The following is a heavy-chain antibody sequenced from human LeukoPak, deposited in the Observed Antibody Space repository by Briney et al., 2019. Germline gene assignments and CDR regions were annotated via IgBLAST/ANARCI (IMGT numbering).Heavy chain of an antibody. J-gene: IGHJ5*02. Sequence: GESLKISCKGSGYSFTSYWIGWVRQIPGKGLEWMGIIYPGDSDTRYSPSFQGQVTISADKSISTAYLQWSSLKASDTAMYYCAIHHRIAAAGTGWFDPWGQGTLVTVSS. CDR2: IYPGDSDT. CDR1: GYSFTSYW. CDR3: AIHHRIAAAGTGWFDP. V-gene: IGHV5-51*01. D-gene: IGHD6-13*01.